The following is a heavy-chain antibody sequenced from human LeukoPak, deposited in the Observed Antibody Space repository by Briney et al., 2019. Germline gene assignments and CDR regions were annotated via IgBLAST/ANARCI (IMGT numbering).Heavy chain of an antibody. Sequence: GGSLRLSCAASGFTLSSDSMNWVRQAPGEGLEWVSSISSSSSYIYYAGSVKVRFNTSRNNAKNSLYLQMNSLRAEDTAVYYCARRGDGYNSDYWGQGTLVTVSS. D-gene: IGHD5-24*01. J-gene: IGHJ4*02. CDR2: ISSSSSYI. CDR3: ARRGDGYNSDY. V-gene: IGHV3-21*01. CDR1: GFTLSSDS.